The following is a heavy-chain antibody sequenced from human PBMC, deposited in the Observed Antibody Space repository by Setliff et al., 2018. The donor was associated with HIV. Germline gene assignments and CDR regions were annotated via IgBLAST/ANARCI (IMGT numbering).Heavy chain of an antibody. D-gene: IGHD5-12*01. Sequence: SETLSLTCTVSHGSISNSGYYWSWIRQPPGKGLEWIGEIDHSGSTNYNPPLKSRVTISVDTSKNQFSLKLRSVTAVDTAVYYCASEKATIPNWFDPWGQGTLVTVSS. CDR2: IDHSGST. CDR1: HGSISNSGYY. CDR3: ASEKATIPNWFDP. J-gene: IGHJ5*02. V-gene: IGHV4-39*07.